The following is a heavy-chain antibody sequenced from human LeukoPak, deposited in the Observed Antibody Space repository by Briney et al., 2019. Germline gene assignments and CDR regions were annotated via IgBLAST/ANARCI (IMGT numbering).Heavy chain of an antibody. Sequence: SETLSLTCTVSGGSISSYYWSWIRQPPGKGLEWIGYIYYSGSTNYNPSLKSRVTISVDTSKNQFSLELSSVTAADTAVYYCAIASRYGGIPLDYWGQGTLVTVSS. CDR3: AIASRYGGIPLDY. CDR1: GGSISSYY. CDR2: IYYSGST. V-gene: IGHV4-59*03. J-gene: IGHJ4*02. D-gene: IGHD2-15*01.